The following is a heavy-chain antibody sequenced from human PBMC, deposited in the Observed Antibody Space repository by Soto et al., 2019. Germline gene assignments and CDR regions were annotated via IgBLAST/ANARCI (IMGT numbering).Heavy chain of an antibody. D-gene: IGHD3-22*01. Sequence: PSETLSLTCTVSGGSISSYYWSWIRQPPGKGLEWIGYIYYSGSTNYNPSLKSRVTISVDTSKNQFSLKLSSVTAADTAVYYCASRHYGSSGYEFDYWGQGTLVTVSS. CDR1: GGSISSYY. V-gene: IGHV4-59*08. J-gene: IGHJ4*02. CDR3: ASRHYGSSGYEFDY. CDR2: IYYSGST.